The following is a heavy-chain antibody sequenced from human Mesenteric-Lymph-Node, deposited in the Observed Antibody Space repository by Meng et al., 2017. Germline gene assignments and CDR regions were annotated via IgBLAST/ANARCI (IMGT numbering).Heavy chain of an antibody. CDR2: TKPTGDNP. V-gene: IGHV1-46*01. CDR1: GDSFTSSY. J-gene: IGHJ5*02. Sequence: ASVKFCCKASGDSFTSSYIHWVRQAPGQGLQWVATTKPTGDNPIYAQELQGRVTLTTDTSTSTVYREVTSLTFEDTAIYYGARDHSHSEDWFGWWFDAWGQGTLVTVSS. D-gene: IGHD3/OR15-3a*01. CDR3: ARDHSHSEDWFGWWFDA.